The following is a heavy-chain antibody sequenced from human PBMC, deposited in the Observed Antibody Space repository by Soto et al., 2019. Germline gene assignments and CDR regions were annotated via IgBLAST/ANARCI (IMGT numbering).Heavy chain of an antibody. J-gene: IGHJ5*02. D-gene: IGHD1-7*01. CDR3: SKGEMSTIRNSFDP. Sequence: EVQLLESGGGLVQPGGSLTLSCTASGFNTRFYSMSWVRQTPGKGLEWVAALSRSGGATYYADSVRGRFTISRDASKDTLFLQMSNLRAEDTALYYCSKGEMSTIRNSFDPWGQGPLVTVSS. V-gene: IGHV3-23*01. CDR2: LSRSGGAT. CDR1: GFNTRFYS.